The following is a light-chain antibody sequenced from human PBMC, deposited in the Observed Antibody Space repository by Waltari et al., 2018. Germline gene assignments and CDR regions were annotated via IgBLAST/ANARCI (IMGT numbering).Light chain of an antibody. CDR3: QSYDSSLSGSV. J-gene: IGLJ2*01. Sequence: QSVLTQPPSVSGAPGQRVTIPCTGSSSNIGTVYDVHWYQQLPGTAPKLLIYGNSNRPSGVPDRFSGSKSGTSASLAITGLQAEDEADYYCQSYDSSLSGSVFGGGTKLTVL. CDR2: GNS. V-gene: IGLV1-40*01. CDR1: SSNIGTVYD.